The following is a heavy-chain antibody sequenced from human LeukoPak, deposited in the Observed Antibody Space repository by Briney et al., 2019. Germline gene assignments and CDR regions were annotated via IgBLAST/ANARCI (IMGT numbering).Heavy chain of an antibody. V-gene: IGHV4-34*01. CDR2: INHSGST. CDR1: GGSFSGYY. J-gene: IGHJ4*02. Sequence: SETLSLTCAVYGGSFSGYYWSWIRQPPGKGLERIGEINHSGSTNYNPSLKSRVTISVDTSKNQFSLKMSSVTAADTAVYYCARSMYSSGWYDYWGQGTLVTVSS. CDR3: ARSMYSSGWYDY. D-gene: IGHD6-19*01.